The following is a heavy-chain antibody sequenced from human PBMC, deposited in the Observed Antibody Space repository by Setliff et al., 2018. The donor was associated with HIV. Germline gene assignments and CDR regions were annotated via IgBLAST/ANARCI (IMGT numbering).Heavy chain of an antibody. CDR2: IRTKTYGATT. J-gene: IGHJ1*01. Sequence: PGGSLRLSCTTSGFTFDDYAMSWVRQAPGKGLEWVGSIRTKTYGATTEYAASVKGRFTISRDDSESIAYLQMSSLKTEDTAVYYCTSEGHSFWSYFQHWGQGTLVTVSS. D-gene: IGHD2-8*02. CDR1: GFTFDDYA. V-gene: IGHV3-49*04. CDR3: TSEGHSFWSYFQH.